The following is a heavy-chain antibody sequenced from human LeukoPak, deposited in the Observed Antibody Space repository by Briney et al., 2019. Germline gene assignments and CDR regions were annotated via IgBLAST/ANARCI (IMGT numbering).Heavy chain of an antibody. CDR1: GGSFSGYY. CDR2: IYYSGST. J-gene: IGHJ4*02. D-gene: IGHD6-19*01. CDR3: ARSIGFSGWPYFDY. Sequence: SETLSLTCAVYGGSFSGYYWSWIRQPPGKGLEWIGYIYYSGSTNYNPSLKSRVTISVDTSKNQFSLKLSSVTAADTAVYYCARSIGFSGWPYFDYWGQGTWSPSPQ. V-gene: IGHV4-59*08.